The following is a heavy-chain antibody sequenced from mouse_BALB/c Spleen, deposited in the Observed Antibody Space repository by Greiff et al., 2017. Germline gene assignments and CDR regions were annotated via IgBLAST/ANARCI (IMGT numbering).Heavy chain of an antibody. CDR2: IWGGGST. Sequence: QVQLKQSGPGLVAPSQSLSITCTVSGFSLSRYSVHWVRQPPGKGLEWLGMIWGGGSTDYNSALKSSLSISKDNSKSQDFLKMSSLQTDDTAMYYCAREIYYGSSYYFDYWGQGTTLTVSA. D-gene: IGHD1-1*01. CDR3: AREIYYGSSYYFDY. V-gene: IGHV2-6-4*01. J-gene: IGHJ2*01. CDR1: GFSLSRYS.